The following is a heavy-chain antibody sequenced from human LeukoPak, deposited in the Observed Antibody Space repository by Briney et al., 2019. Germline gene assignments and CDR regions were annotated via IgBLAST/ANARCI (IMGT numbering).Heavy chain of an antibody. CDR2: IIPIFGTA. CDR3: AILTGYYYDSSGYYRDY. D-gene: IGHD3-22*01. CDR1: EGTFSSYA. J-gene: IGHJ4*02. Sequence: SVKVSCKASEGTFSSYAISWVRQAPGQGLEWMGGIIPIFGTANYAQKFQGRVTITADESTGTAYMELSSLRSEDTAVYYCAILTGYYYDSSGYYRDYWGQGTLVTVSS. V-gene: IGHV1-69*13.